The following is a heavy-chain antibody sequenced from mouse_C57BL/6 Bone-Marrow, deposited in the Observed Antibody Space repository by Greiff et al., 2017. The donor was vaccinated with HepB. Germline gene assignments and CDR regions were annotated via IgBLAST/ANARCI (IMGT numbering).Heavy chain of an antibody. CDR1: GFTFSDFY. CDR3: ARDARYYYGSSYLYWYFDV. J-gene: IGHJ1*03. CDR2: SRNKANDYTT. Sequence: DVMLVESGGGLVQSGRSLRLSCATSGFTFSDFYMEWVRQAPGKGLEWIAASRNKANDYTTEYSASVKGRFIVSRDTSQSILYLQMNALRAEDTAIYYCARDARYYYGSSYLYWYFDVWGTGTTVTVSS. D-gene: IGHD1-1*01. V-gene: IGHV7-1*01.